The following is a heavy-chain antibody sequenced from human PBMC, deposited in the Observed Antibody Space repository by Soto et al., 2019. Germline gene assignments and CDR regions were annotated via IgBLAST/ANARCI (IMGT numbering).Heavy chain of an antibody. CDR2: FRSSGDDGTT. V-gene: IGHV3-23*01. Sequence: PGGSLRLSCVASGFTFSSYSMSWVRQAPGKGLEWVSGFRSSGDDGTTYYADSVKGRFTISRDNSKNTLFLQMNSLRAEDTAIYHCAKKVNSGPGSQYFDYWGQGTLVTVSS. J-gene: IGHJ4*02. CDR3: AKKVNSGPGSQYFDY. D-gene: IGHD3-10*01. CDR1: GFTFSSYS.